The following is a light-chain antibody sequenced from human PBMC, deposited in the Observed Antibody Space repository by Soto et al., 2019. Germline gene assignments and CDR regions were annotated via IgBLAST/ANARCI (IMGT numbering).Light chain of an antibody. CDR3: QQYNTYPT. CDR1: QSISSW. Sequence: DIQMTQSPSTLSASVGDRVTITCRASQSISSWLAWYQQKPGKAPKVLIYEASNLQSGVPSRFSGSGSGTEFTLTISSLQPDDFATYYCQQYNTYPTFGPGTKVDVK. CDR2: EAS. V-gene: IGKV1-5*03. J-gene: IGKJ3*01.